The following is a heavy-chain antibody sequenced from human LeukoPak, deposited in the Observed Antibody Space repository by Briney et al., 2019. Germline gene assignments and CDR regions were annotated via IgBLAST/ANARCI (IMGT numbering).Heavy chain of an antibody. J-gene: IGHJ4*02. CDR1: GYSSTTYW. V-gene: IGHV5-51*01. CDR2: IYPGDSDT. D-gene: IGHD2-15*01. Sequence: GESLKISCKGSGYSSTTYWIGWVRQMPGKGLEWMGIIYPGDSDTRYSPSFQGQVTISADKSITTAYLQWSSLKASDTAMYYCAAQGDDSSFDYWGQGTLVTVSS. CDR3: AAQGDDSSFDY.